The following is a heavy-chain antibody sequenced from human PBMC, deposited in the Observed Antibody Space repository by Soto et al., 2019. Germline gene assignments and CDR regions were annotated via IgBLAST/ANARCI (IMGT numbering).Heavy chain of an antibody. Sequence: ETLSLTWAVAGGSMSGSHGRSRVRQPRVRGLEWIGEIYHSGSTNYNPSLKSRVTISVDKSKSQFSLKLSSVTGEDTAVYYCAIFLNRGWYDRVDDYGMDGWGQGSTVT. CDR1: GGSMSGSHG. D-gene: IGHD6-19*01. CDR2: IYHSGST. CDR3: AIFLNRGWYDRVDDYGMDG. J-gene: IGHJ6*02. V-gene: IGHV4-4*02.